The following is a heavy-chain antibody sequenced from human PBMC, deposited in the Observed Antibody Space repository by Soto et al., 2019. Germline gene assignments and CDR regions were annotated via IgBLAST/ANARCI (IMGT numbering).Heavy chain of an antibody. J-gene: IGHJ4*02. D-gene: IGHD5-12*01. CDR3: ARGQEGVVATH. V-gene: IGHV4-34*01. CDR1: GGSLSGYY. CDR2: VKDGGHT. Sequence: QVQLQQWGAGLLKPSETLSLNCAVTGGSLSGYYWSWIRQPPGKGREWIGEVKDGGHTNYSPSLRGRVTISSDTSNNQFSIRLNSVTAADTGVYYCARGQEGVVATHWDQGSLVTVSS.